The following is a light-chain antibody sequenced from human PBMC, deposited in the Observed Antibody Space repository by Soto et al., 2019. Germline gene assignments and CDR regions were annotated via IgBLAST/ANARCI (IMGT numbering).Light chain of an antibody. V-gene: IGLV2-23*02. CDR3: QSYDSTLDARYV. J-gene: IGLJ1*01. Sequence: QSALTQPDSLSGSPGQSITISCTGSSSDIGGFDLVSWYQQHPGKAPRLLLYEVNKRPSGVSNRFSGSKSGNTASLTISGLQAEDEGDYYCQSYDSTLDARYVFGTGTKLTVL. CDR1: SSDIGGFDL. CDR2: EVN.